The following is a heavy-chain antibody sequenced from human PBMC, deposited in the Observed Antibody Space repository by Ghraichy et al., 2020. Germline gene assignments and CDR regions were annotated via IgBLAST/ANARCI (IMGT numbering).Heavy chain of an antibody. V-gene: IGHV4-39*01. D-gene: IGHD3-10*01. Sequence: SQTLSLTCTVSGGSISSSSYYWGWIRQPPGKGLEWIGSIYYSGSTYYNPSLKSRVTISVDTSKNQFSLKLSSVTAADTAVYYCARHEAMVRGVITYFDLWGRGTLVTVSS. CDR3: ARHEAMVRGVITYFDL. CDR2: IYYSGST. CDR1: GGSISSSSYY. J-gene: IGHJ2*01.